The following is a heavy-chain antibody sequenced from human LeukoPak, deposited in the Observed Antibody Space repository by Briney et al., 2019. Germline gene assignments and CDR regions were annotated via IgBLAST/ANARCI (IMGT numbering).Heavy chain of an antibody. CDR2: IYYRGTT. CDR3: ARLNKYYFGSGNPFDY. Sequence: SETLSLTCNVSGGSISTISLYWGWIRQPPGKGLEWIAGIYYRGTTYYNPSLKSRVTISVDTSKNQFSLKLRSVTAADTAVYYCARLNKYYFGSGNPFDYWGQGTLVTVSS. J-gene: IGHJ4*02. V-gene: IGHV4-39*01. CDR1: GGSISTISLY. D-gene: IGHD3-10*01.